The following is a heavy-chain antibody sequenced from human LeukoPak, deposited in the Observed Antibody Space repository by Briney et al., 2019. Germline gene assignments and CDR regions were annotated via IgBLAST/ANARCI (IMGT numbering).Heavy chain of an antibody. D-gene: IGHD6-6*01. J-gene: IGHJ4*02. CDR2: INPNSGGT. Sequence: ASVKVSCKASGYTFTGYYMHWVRQAPGQGLEWMGWINPNSGGTNYAQKFQGRVTITTDESTSTAYMELSSLRSEDTAVYYCARGQLVSTFDYWGQGTLVTVSS. CDR3: ARGQLVSTFDY. CDR1: GYTFTGYY. V-gene: IGHV1-2*02.